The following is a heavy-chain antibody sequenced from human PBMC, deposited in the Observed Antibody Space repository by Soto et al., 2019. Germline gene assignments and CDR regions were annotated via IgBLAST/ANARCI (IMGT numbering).Heavy chain of an antibody. V-gene: IGHV3-33*01. D-gene: IGHD2-21*02. J-gene: IGHJ4*02. CDR3: ARGLAYCGGDCSAFDY. Sequence: GGSLRLSCAASGFTFSSYGMHWVRQAPGKGLEWVAVIWYDGSNKYYADSVKGRFTISRDNSKNTLYLQMNSLRAEDTAVYYCARGLAYCGGDCSAFDYWGQGTLVTVSS. CDR1: GFTFSSYG. CDR2: IWYDGSNK.